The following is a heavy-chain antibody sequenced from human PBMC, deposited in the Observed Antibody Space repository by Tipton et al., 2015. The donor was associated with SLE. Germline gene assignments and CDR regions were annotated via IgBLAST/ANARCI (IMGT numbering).Heavy chain of an antibody. CDR3: AREVHVEAYHYDFWSGTPSGDAFDI. CDR1: GFTFSSYA. Sequence: VQLVQSGGGVVQPGRSLRLSCAASGFTFSSYAMHWVRQAPGKGLEWVAVISYDGSNKYYADSVKGRFTISRDNSKNTLYLQMNSLRAEDTAVYYCAREVHVEAYHYDFWSGTPSGDAFDIWGQGTMVTVSS. V-gene: IGHV3-30*04. J-gene: IGHJ3*02. D-gene: IGHD3-3*01. CDR2: ISYDGSNK.